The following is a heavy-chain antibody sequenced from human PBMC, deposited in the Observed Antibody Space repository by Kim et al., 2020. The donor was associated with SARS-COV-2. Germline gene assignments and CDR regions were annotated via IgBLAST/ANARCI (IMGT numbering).Heavy chain of an antibody. CDR1: GGSFSGYY. CDR3: ARGWGIFDY. D-gene: IGHD6-13*01. CDR2: INHNGST. J-gene: IGHJ4*02. Sequence: SETLSLTCAVYGGSFSGYYWSWIGQPPGKGLEWSGEINHNGSTNYNPSPKSRVAISVDTSKNQFSLKLSSVTAADTTVYYCARGWGIFDYWGQGTLVTVSS. V-gene: IGHV4-34*01.